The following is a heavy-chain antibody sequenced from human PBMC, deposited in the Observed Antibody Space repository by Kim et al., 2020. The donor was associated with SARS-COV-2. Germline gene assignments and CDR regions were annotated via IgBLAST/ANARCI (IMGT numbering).Heavy chain of an antibody. Sequence: PSRKSRVTISVDPSKNQFSLKLSSVTAADTAVYYCARGIGLLWFGEFLDYWGQGTLVTVSS. J-gene: IGHJ4*02. D-gene: IGHD3-10*01. V-gene: IGHV4-34*01. CDR3: ARGIGLLWFGEFLDY.